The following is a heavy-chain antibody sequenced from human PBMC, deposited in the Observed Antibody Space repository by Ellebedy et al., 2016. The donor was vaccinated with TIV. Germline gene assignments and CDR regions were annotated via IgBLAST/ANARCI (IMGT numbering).Heavy chain of an antibody. Sequence: PGGSLRLSCAASGFTFSNYWMSWVRQAPGKGLEWVGNIKPDGSAQYYVDSVKGRFTMSRDNAKNSLYLQMDSLRAEDKAVYYCARDRGNGYNYRSPFDPWGQGTLVTVSS. CDR1: GFTFSNYW. J-gene: IGHJ5*02. CDR3: ARDRGNGYNYRSPFDP. V-gene: IGHV3-7*01. CDR2: IKPDGSAQ. D-gene: IGHD5-24*01.